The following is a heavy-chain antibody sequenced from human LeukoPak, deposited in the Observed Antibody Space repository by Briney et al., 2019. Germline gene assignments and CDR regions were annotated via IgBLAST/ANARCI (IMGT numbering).Heavy chain of an antibody. D-gene: IGHD4-23*01. V-gene: IGHV1-18*01. CDR3: AREMGGNRDVAFDI. Sequence: EASVKVSCKASGYTFTSYDINWVRQAPGQGLEWMGWISAYNGNTNYAQKLQGRVTMTTDTSTSTAYMELRSLRSDDTAVYYCAREMGGNRDVAFDIWGQGTMVTVSS. CDR1: GYTFTSYD. J-gene: IGHJ3*02. CDR2: ISAYNGNT.